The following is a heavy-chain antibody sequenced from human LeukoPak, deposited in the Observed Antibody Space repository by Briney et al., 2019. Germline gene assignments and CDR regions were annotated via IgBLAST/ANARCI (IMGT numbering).Heavy chain of an antibody. Sequence: ASVKVSCKASGYTFTSYGISWVRQAPGQGLEWMGWISAYNGNTNYAQKLQGRVTMTTDTSTSTAYMELRSLRSDDTAVYYCARRGGCSSTSCYYYYYMDVWGKGTTVTVSS. V-gene: IGHV1-18*01. CDR1: GYTFTSYG. D-gene: IGHD2-2*01. J-gene: IGHJ6*03. CDR3: ARRGGCSSTSCYYYYYMDV. CDR2: ISAYNGNT.